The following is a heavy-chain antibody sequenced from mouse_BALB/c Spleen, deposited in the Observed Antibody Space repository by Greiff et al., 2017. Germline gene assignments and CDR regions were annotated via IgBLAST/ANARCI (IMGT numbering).Heavy chain of an antibody. D-gene: IGHD2-14*01. Sequence: VQLQQSGPELVKPGASVKMPCKASGYTFTDYNMDWVKQSHGKSLEWIGDINPNNGGTIYNQKFKGKATLTVDKSSSTAYMELRSLTSEDTAVYYCARGGYYRYALDYWGQGTTLTVSS. V-gene: IGHV1-18*01. CDR2: INPNNGGT. J-gene: IGHJ2*01. CDR1: GYTFTDYN. CDR3: ARGGYYRYALDY.